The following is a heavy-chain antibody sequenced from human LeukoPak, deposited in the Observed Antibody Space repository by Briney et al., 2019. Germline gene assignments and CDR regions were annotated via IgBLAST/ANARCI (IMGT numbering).Heavy chain of an antibody. CDR2: IYYSGST. CDR1: GGSICSGDYY. V-gene: IGHV4-30-4*08. Sequence: KPSETLSLTCTVSGGSICSGDYYWSWIRQPPGKGLEWIGYIYYSGSTYYNPSLKSRVTISVDTSKNQFSLKLSSVTAADTAVYYCARARTYYYDSSGYQAFDYWGQGTLVTVSS. D-gene: IGHD3-22*01. J-gene: IGHJ4*02. CDR3: ARARTYYYDSSGYQAFDY.